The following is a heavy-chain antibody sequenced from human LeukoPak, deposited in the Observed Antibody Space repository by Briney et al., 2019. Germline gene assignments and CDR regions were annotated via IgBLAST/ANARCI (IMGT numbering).Heavy chain of an antibody. J-gene: IGHJ5*02. CDR2: IYYSGST. D-gene: IGHD4-17*01. CDR3: ARYGLTTVTTHGFDP. CDR1: GGSISSYY. V-gene: IGHV4-59*08. Sequence: SETLSLTCTVSGGSISSYYWSWIRQPPGKGLEWIGYIYYSGSTNYNPSLKSRVTISVDTSKNQFSLKLSSVTAADTAVYYCARYGLTTVTTHGFDPWGQGTLVTVSS.